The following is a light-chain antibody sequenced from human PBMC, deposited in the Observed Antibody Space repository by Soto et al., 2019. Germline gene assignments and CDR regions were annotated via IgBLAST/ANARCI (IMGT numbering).Light chain of an antibody. CDR2: SNN. Sequence: QSVLTQPPSASGTPGQRVTISCSGSSSNIGSNTVNWYQQLPGTAPKLLIYSNNQRPSGVPDRFSSSKSGTSASLTISGLQSEDEADYYCAAWDDSLNGRVFGTGTKVT. CDR1: SSNIGSNT. CDR3: AAWDDSLNGRV. V-gene: IGLV1-44*01. J-gene: IGLJ1*01.